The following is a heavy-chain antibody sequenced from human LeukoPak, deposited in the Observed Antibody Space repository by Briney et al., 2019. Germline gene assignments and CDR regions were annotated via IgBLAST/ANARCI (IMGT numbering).Heavy chain of an antibody. CDR3: ASTHYVWGSYRSYYFDY. J-gene: IGHJ4*02. CDR1: GGSISSYY. Sequence: SETLSLTCTVSGGSISSYYWSWIRQPPGKGLEWIGYIYYSGSTNYNPSLKSRVTISVDTSKNQFSLKLSSVTAADTAVYYCASTHYVWGSYRSYYFDYWGQGTLVTVSS. D-gene: IGHD3-16*02. CDR2: IYYSGST. V-gene: IGHV4-59*01.